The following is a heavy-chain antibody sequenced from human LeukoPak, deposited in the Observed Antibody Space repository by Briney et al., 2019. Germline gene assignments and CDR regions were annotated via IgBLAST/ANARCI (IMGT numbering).Heavy chain of an antibody. D-gene: IGHD3-22*01. J-gene: IGHJ5*02. CDR1: GDTLTELS. Sequence: GASVKVSCKVSGDTLTELSMHWVRQAPGKGLGWMGGFDPEDGKTMYAQKFQGRVTMTEDTSTDTAYMDLSGLRPEDTAVYYCARDGGYYYVNNWFDPWGQGTLVTVSS. CDR2: FDPEDGKT. CDR3: ARDGGYYYVNNWFDP. V-gene: IGHV1-24*01.